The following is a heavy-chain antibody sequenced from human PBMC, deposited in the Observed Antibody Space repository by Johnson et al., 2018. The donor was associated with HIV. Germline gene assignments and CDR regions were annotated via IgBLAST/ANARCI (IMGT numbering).Heavy chain of an antibody. D-gene: IGHD2-8*02. Sequence: MLLVESGGGVVQPGGSLRLSCAASGFTVSSTYMSWVRQAPGKGLEWLSVLYSDGRTYYADSVKGRFTISRDGSKNTLFLQMNSMRAEDTAVYYCAKSGPRAFDIWGQGTVVTVSS. J-gene: IGHJ3*02. CDR1: GFTVSSTY. V-gene: IGHV3-53*01. CDR3: AKSGPRAFDI. CDR2: LYSDGRT.